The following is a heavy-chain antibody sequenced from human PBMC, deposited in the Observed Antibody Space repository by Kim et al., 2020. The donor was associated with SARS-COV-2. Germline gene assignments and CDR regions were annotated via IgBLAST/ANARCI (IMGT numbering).Heavy chain of an antibody. CDR2: IWYDGSNK. CDR3: ARAYYDYVCGSYADDY. J-gene: IGHJ4*02. D-gene: IGHD3-16*01. Sequence: GGSLRLSCAASGFTFSSYGMHWVRQAPGKGLEWVAVIWYDGSNKYYADSVKGRFTISRDNSKNTLYLQMNSLRAEDTAVYYCARAYYDYVCGSYADDYWGQGTLVTVSS. V-gene: IGHV3-33*01. CDR1: GFTFSSYG.